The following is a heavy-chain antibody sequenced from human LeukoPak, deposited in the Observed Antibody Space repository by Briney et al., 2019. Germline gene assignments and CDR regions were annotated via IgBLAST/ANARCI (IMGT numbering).Heavy chain of an antibody. CDR2: IYYSGST. CDR3: ASRSSYYDILTGGYYFDY. J-gene: IGHJ4*02. Sequence: SETLSLTCTVSGGSISSSSYYWGWIRQPPGKGLDWVGSIYYSGSTYYNPSLKSRVTISVDTSKNQFSLKLSSVTAADTAVYYCASRSSYYDILTGGYYFDYWGQGTLVTVSS. CDR1: GGSISSSSYY. V-gene: IGHV4-39*01. D-gene: IGHD3-9*01.